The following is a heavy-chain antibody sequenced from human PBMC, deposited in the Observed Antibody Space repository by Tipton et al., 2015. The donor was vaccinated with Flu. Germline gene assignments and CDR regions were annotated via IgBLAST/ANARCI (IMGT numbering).Heavy chain of an antibody. Sequence: LRLSCTVSGDSISSSSYYWGWIRQPPGKGLEWIGSIYYSGSTYYNPSLRSRVTISVDTSKNQFSLKLNSVTAADTAVYYCARNRAYYGDWGQGVLVTVSS. V-gene: IGHV4-39*07. CDR2: IYYSGST. J-gene: IGHJ4*02. CDR1: GDSISSSSYY. CDR3: ARNRAYYGD. D-gene: IGHD1-26*01.